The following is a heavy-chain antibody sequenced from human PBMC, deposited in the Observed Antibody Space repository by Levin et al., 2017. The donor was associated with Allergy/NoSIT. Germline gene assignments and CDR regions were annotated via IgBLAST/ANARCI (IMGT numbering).Heavy chain of an antibody. D-gene: IGHD3-22*01. J-gene: IGHJ4*02. Sequence: HSGGSLRLSCAASGFTFSSYSMNWVRQAPGKGLEWVSYISSSSSTIYYADSVKGRFTISRDNAKNSLYLQMNSLRAEDTAVYYCARDPLGHYYDSSGRGYFDYWGQGTLVTVSS. CDR1: GFTFSSYS. CDR2: ISSSSSTI. CDR3: ARDPLGHYYDSSGRGYFDY. V-gene: IGHV3-48*01.